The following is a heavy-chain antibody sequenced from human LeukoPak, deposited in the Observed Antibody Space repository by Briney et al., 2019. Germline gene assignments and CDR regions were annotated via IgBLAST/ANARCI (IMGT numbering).Heavy chain of an antibody. CDR1: GASISSYY. CDR2: VHYSGGT. V-gene: IGHV4-59*07. J-gene: IGHJ4*02. CDR3: ARREAMTAADFFDN. D-gene: IGHD6-25*01. Sequence: SDTLSLTCSVSGASISSYYWSWIRQPPGKGLEWIGNVHYSGGTNYNPSLKSRVTISVDTSKSQFSLKLSSVTAADTATYYCARREAMTAADFFDNWGQGTLVTVSS.